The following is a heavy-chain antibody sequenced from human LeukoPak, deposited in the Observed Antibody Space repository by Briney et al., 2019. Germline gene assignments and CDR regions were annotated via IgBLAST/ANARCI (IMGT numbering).Heavy chain of an antibody. Sequence: SETLSLTCAVYGGSFSGYYWSWIRQPPGKGLEWIGEINHSGSTNYNPSLKRRVTISVDTSKNQFSLKLSSVTAADTAVYYCARAQYDYVWGSYRSLDYWGQGTLVTVSS. CDR1: GGSFSGYY. CDR2: INHSGST. J-gene: IGHJ4*02. CDR3: ARAQYDYVWGSYRSLDY. D-gene: IGHD3-16*02. V-gene: IGHV4-34*01.